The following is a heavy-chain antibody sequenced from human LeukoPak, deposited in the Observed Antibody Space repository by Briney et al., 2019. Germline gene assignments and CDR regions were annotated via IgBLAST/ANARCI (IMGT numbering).Heavy chain of an antibody. D-gene: IGHD2-15*01. CDR3: ARDFRCSGGSCYSDAFDI. Sequence: PSETLSLTCTVSGGSISSYYWSWIRQPAGKGLEWIGRIYTGGSTNYNPSLKSRVTMSVDTSKNQFSLKLSSVTAADTAVYYCARDFRCSGGSCYSDAFDIWGQGTMVTVSS. CDR2: IYTGGST. V-gene: IGHV4-4*07. J-gene: IGHJ3*02. CDR1: GGSISSYY.